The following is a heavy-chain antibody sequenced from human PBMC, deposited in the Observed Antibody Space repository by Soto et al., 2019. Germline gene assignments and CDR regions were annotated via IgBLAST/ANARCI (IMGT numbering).Heavy chain of an antibody. CDR3: ARQRITMVRGVIQWNYYYYYGMDV. Sequence: PSETLSLTCTVSGGSISSSSYYWGWIRQPPGKGLEWIGSIYYSGSTYYNPSLKSRVTISVDTSKNQFSLKLSSVTAADTAVYYCARQRITMVRGVIQWNYYYYYGMDVWGQGTTVTVYS. CDR2: IYYSGST. J-gene: IGHJ6*02. V-gene: IGHV4-39*01. D-gene: IGHD3-10*01. CDR1: GGSISSSSYY.